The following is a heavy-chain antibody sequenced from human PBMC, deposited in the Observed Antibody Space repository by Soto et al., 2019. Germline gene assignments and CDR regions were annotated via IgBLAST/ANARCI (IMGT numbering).Heavy chain of an antibody. Sequence: SVKVSCKASGGTFSSYAISWVRQAPGQGLVWMGGIIPIFGTANYAQKFQGRVTITADESTSTAYMELSSLRSEDTAVYYFAGDPARGYFVCSGSATPDYGMDAWGNGPPVTV. J-gene: IGHJ6*04. V-gene: IGHV1-69*13. CDR1: GGTFSSYA. D-gene: IGHD2-15*01. CDR3: AGDPARGYFVCSGSATPDYGMDA. CDR2: IIPIFGTA.